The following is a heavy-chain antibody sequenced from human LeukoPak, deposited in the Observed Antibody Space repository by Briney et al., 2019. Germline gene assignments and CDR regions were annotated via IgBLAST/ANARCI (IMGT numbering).Heavy chain of an antibody. CDR1: GYKFTDDY. CDR2: INPDSGFT. V-gene: IGHV1-2*02. Sequence: ASVTLSFTASGYKFTDDYMHWVRHAPGPGLEFMGWINPDSGFTNYAQKFKGRVTMTRDTSISTAYLEVRSLTSDDTAVYYCAPTAEAYTSWWKVWGQGTLVTVSS. J-gene: IGHJ4*02. D-gene: IGHD3-16*01. CDR3: APTAEAYTSWWKV.